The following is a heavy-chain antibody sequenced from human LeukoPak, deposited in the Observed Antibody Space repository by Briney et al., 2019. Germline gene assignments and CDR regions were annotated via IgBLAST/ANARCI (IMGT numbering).Heavy chain of an antibody. CDR2: IYTSGST. J-gene: IGHJ4*02. CDR1: GGSISSGSYY. CDR3: ARDTSHFD. V-gene: IGHV4-61*02. D-gene: IGHD3-3*02. Sequence: SQTLSLTCTVSGGSISSGSYYWSWIRQPAGKGLEWIGRIYTSGSTNYNPSLKSRVTISVDTSKNQFSLKLSSVTAADTAVYFCARDTSHFDWGQGTLVTVSS.